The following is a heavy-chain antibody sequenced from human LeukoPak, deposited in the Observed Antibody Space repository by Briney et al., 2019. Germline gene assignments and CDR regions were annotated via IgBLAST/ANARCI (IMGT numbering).Heavy chain of an antibody. CDR3: ASLSLPNSAAAAGTFVSLYYGMDV. J-gene: IGHJ6*02. Sequence: SETLSLTCAVYGGSFSAYYWSWIRQPPGKGLEWIGEINHSGSTNYNPSLKSRVTISVDTSKNQFSLNLSSVTAADTAVYYCASLSLPNSAAAAGTFVSLYYGMDVWGQGTTVTVSS. CDR2: INHSGST. D-gene: IGHD6-13*01. CDR1: GGSFSAYY. V-gene: IGHV4-34*01.